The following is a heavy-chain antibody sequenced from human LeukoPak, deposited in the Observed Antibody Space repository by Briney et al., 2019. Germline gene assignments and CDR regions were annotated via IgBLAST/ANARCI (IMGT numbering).Heavy chain of an antibody. CDR3: AKDNKDWTIDY. CDR1: RFTPYVST. D-gene: IGHD3/OR15-3a*01. V-gene: IGHV3-43*01. Sequence: PLGCPRLSRAPSRFTPYVSTMHWVCQTPGKGLECVCLISSDSTNTYYADSVKGRFTVSRDNSKSSLYLQMNSLRTEDTALYYCAKDNKDWTIDYWGQGTLVTVSS. J-gene: IGHJ4*02. CDR2: ISSDSTNT.